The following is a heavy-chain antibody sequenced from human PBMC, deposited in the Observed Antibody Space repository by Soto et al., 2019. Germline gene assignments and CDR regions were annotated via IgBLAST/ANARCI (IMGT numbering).Heavy chain of an antibody. J-gene: IGHJ4*02. V-gene: IGHV3-21*02. CDR2: ISSTTNYI. CDR3: ARESEDLTSNFDY. CDR1: GFPFAPST. Sequence: EVQLLQSGGGLVQPGGSLTLSCGVSGFPFAPSTMSWVRQAPGKGLEWVSSISSTTNYIYYGDSMKGRFTISRDNAKNSLYLEMNSLRAEDTAVYYCARESEDLTSNFDYWGQGTLVTVSS.